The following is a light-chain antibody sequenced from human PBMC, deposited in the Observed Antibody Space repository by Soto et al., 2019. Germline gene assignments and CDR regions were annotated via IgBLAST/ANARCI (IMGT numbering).Light chain of an antibody. V-gene: IGKV2-28*01. CDR1: QGLLHSNGYNY. Sequence: DIVLTQSPLSLPVTPGEPASIPCRSSQGLLHSNGYNYLDWYLQKPGQSPQLLIYLGSNRASGVPDRFSGSGSGTDFTLKISRVEAEDVGVYYCMQTLQTPPFTFGPGTKVDIK. CDR3: MQTLQTPPFT. CDR2: LGS. J-gene: IGKJ3*01.